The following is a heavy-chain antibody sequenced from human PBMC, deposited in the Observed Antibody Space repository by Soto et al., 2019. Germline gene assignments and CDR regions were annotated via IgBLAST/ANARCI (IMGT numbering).Heavy chain of an antibody. CDR2: ISHDGTNK. CDR1: GFTFSNYD. Sequence: QLVESGGGVVQPGRSLRLSCAASGFTFSNYDMHWVRQAPGKGLEWVAVISHDGTNKYYAGSVEGRFTISRDNSKNTLYLHMNRLRAEDTAVFYCTRGIKGGLDPWGQGTLATVSS. V-gene: IGHV3-30-3*01. J-gene: IGHJ5*02. CDR3: TRGIKGGLDP.